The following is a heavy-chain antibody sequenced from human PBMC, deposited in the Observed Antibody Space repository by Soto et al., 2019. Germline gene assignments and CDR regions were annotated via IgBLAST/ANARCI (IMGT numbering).Heavy chain of an antibody. CDR2: ISGRGGST. D-gene: IGHD1-26*01. CDR3: ASEKGRVRNFDY. J-gene: IGHJ4*02. V-gene: IGHV3-23*01. Sequence: GGSLRLSCAASGFTFSSYAMSWVRQAPGKGLEGVSAISGRGGSTYYADSVKGRFTISRDNSKNTLYLQMNSLRAEDTAVYYCASEKGRVRNFDYWGQGTLVTVSS. CDR1: GFTFSSYA.